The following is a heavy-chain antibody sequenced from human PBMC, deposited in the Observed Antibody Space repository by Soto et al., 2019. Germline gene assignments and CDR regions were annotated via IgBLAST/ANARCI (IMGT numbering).Heavy chain of an antibody. V-gene: IGHV4-59*01. D-gene: IGHD6-25*01. CDR2: IYYSGST. CDR3: ARGLDHAGYSSGWTVYFDY. J-gene: IGHJ4*02. Sequence: PEETLSLTCTVSGGSISSYYWSWIRQPPGKGLEWIGYIYYSGSTNYNPSLKSRVTISVDTSKNQFSLKLSSVTAADTAVYYCARGLDHAGYSSGWTVYFDYWGQGTLVAISS. CDR1: GGSISSYY.